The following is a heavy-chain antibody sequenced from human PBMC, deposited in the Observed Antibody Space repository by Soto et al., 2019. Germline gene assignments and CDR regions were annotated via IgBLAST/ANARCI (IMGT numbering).Heavy chain of an antibody. V-gene: IGHV4-4*07. CDR1: GDSINTYY. Sequence: QVQLQESGPGLVTPSETLSLTCTVSGDSINTYYWSWIRQPAGKGLEWIGRIFSGGSTNYNSSLKSRVTISIDRSKNQFSLKLTSLAAADTVVYYCARGPGGFGAFSLDYWGQGTLVTVP. CDR3: ARGPGGFGAFSLDY. CDR2: IFSGGST. D-gene: IGHD3-10*01. J-gene: IGHJ4*02.